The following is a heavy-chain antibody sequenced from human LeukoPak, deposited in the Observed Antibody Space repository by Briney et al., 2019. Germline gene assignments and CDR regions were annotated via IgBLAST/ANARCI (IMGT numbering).Heavy chain of an antibody. D-gene: IGHD3-9*01. CDR2: ISYDGSNK. V-gene: IGHV3-30*18. Sequence: GGSLRLSCAASGFTFSSYGMHWVRQAPGKGLEWVAVISYDGSNKYYADSVEGRFTISRDNSKNTLYLQMNSLRAEDTAVYYCAKEYDDILTDYSGGFDYWGQGTLVTVSS. CDR1: GFTFSSYG. CDR3: AKEYDDILTDYSGGFDY. J-gene: IGHJ4*02.